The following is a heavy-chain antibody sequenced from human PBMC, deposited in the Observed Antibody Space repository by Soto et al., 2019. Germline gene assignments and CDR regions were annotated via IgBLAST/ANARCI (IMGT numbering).Heavy chain of an antibody. J-gene: IGHJ5*02. V-gene: IGHV3-23*01. CDR1: GFTFSSYA. CDR2: ISGSGGST. Sequence: VQLLESGGGLVQPGGSLRLSCAASGFTFSSYAMSWVRQAPGKGLEWVSAISGSGGSTYYADSVKGRFTISRDNSKNTLYLQMNSLRAEDTAVYYCAKDNGYYYDSSGTPRWFDPWGQGTLVTVSS. CDR3: AKDNGYYYDSSGTPRWFDP. D-gene: IGHD3-22*01.